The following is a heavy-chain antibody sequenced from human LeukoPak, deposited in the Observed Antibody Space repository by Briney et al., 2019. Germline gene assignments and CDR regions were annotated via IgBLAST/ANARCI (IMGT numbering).Heavy chain of an antibody. CDR2: IYTSGST. D-gene: IGHD2-2*01. CDR3: ARDADIVVVPAAMSDYYYYYYMDV. CDR1: DGSISSGSYY. J-gene: IGHJ6*03. Sequence: PSQTLSLTCTVSDGSISSGSYYWSWIRQPAGKGLEWIGRIYTSGSTNYNPSLKSRVTISVDTSKNQFSLKLSSVTAADTAVYYCARDADIVVVPAAMSDYYYYYYMDVWGKGTTVTVSS. V-gene: IGHV4-61*02.